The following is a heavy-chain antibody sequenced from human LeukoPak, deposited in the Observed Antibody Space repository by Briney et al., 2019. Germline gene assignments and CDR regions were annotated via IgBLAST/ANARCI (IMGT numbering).Heavy chain of an antibody. CDR2: ITNSGGST. J-gene: IGHJ3*02. D-gene: IGHD3-10*01. CDR1: GFTFSSYA. Sequence: GGSLRLSCAASGFTFSSYAMSWVRQAPGKGLEWVSAITNSGGSTYYADSVKGRFTISRDNSKSTLYLQMNSLRAEDTAVYYCAKRQYGSASSYAFDIWGQGTMVTVSS. CDR3: AKRQYGSASSYAFDI. V-gene: IGHV3-23*01.